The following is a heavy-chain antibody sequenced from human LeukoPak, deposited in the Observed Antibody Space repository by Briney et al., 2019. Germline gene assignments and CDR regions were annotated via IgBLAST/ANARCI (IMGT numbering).Heavy chain of an antibody. Sequence: ASVKVSCKASGYTFTSYAMHWVRQAPGQRLEWMGWINVGNGNTKYSQKFQGRVTITRDTSASTAYMELSSLRSEDTAVYYCASEAVTSGSFDYWGQGTLVTVSS. J-gene: IGHJ4*02. CDR1: GYTFTSYA. V-gene: IGHV1-3*01. CDR2: INVGNGNT. D-gene: IGHD4-17*01. CDR3: ASEAVTSGSFDY.